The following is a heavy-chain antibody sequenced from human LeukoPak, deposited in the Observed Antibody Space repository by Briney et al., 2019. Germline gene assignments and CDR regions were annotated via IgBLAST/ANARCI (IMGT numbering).Heavy chain of an antibody. D-gene: IGHD3-10*02. CDR1: GFTFSSYG. J-gene: IGHJ6*04. CDR3: AELGITMIGGV. Sequence: PGGSLRLSCAASGFTFSSYGMNWVRQAPGKGLEGVSAISGSGNRTFYADSVKGRFTISRDNSKNTLYLHMNSLRAEDTAVYYCAELGITMIGGVWGKGTTVTISS. V-gene: IGHV3-23*01. CDR2: ISGSGNRT.